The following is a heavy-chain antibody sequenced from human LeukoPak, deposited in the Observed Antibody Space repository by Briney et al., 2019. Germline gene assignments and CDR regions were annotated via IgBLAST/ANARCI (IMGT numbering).Heavy chain of an antibody. CDR2: ISYDGSNK. J-gene: IGHJ6*03. V-gene: IGHV3-30-3*01. D-gene: IGHD5-18*01. CDR1: GFTFSSYA. Sequence: GRSLRLSCAASGFTFSSYAMHWVRQAPGKGLEWVAVISYDGSNKYYADSVKGRFTIPRDNSKNTLYLQMNSLRAEDTAVYYCARGSFGGYSYGTGDYYYYMDVWGKGTTVTVSS. CDR3: ARGSFGGYSYGTGDYYYYMDV.